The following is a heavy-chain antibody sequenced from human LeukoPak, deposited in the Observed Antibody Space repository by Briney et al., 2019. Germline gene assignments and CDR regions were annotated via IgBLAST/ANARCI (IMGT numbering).Heavy chain of an antibody. J-gene: IGHJ4*02. CDR2: IYYSGST. D-gene: IGHD3-10*01. V-gene: IGHV4-59*01. Sequence: PSETLSLTCTVSGGSISNYYWSWIRQPPGKGLEWIGYIYYSGSTNYNPSLKSRVTISVDTSKNQFSLKLSSVTAADTAVYYCARGLGYYYGSGSYLYYFDYWGQGTLVTVSS. CDR3: ARGLGYYYGSGSYLYYFDY. CDR1: GGSISNYY.